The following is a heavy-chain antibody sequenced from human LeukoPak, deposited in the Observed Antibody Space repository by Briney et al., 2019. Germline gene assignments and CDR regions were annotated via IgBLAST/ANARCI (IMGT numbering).Heavy chain of an antibody. J-gene: IGHJ4*02. CDR2: INHSGST. Sequence: SETLSLTCAVYGGSFSGYYWGWIRQPPGKGLEWIGEINHSGSTNYNPSLKSRVTISVDTSKNQFSLKLSSVTAADTAVYYCARESVPPNWNMVFDYWGQGTLVTVSS. D-gene: IGHD1/OR15-1a*01. CDR3: ARESVPPNWNMVFDY. V-gene: IGHV4-34*01. CDR1: GGSFSGYY.